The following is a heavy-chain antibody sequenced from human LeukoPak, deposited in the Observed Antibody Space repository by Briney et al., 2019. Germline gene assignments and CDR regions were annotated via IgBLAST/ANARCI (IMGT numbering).Heavy chain of an antibody. CDR3: ARSGWELPGYFDY. V-gene: IGHV1-69*05. J-gene: IGHJ4*02. Sequence: SVKVSCKASVGTFSSYAISWVRQAPGQGLEWMGGIIPIFGTANYAQKFQGRVTITTDESTSTAYMELSSLRSEDTAVYYCARSGWELPGYFDYWGQGTLVTVSS. CDR2: IIPIFGTA. D-gene: IGHD1-26*01. CDR1: VGTFSSYA.